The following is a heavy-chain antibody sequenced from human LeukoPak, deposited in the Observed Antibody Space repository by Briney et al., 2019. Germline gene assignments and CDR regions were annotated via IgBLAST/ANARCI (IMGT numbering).Heavy chain of an antibody. D-gene: IGHD1-26*01. Sequence: PGGSLRLSCAASGSAFSNYWMTWVRQAPGKGLEWVANIKRDGSEKYYVDSVKGRFTISRDNAKNSLFLQMNSLRAEDAAVYYCAAVGGGYWGQGTLVSVSS. CDR3: AAVGGGY. CDR1: GSAFSNYW. CDR2: IKRDGSEK. V-gene: IGHV3-7*05. J-gene: IGHJ4*02.